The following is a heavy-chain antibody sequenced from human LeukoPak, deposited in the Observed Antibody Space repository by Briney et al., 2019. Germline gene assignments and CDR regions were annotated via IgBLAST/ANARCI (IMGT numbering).Heavy chain of an antibody. CDR1: GFAVSSNH. V-gene: IGHV3-15*01. CDR3: TTEDTATMFDY. Sequence: PGGSLRLSCAASGFAVSSNHMNWVRQAPGKGLEWVGRIKSKTDGGTTDYAAPVKGRFTISRDDSKNTLYLQMNSLKTEDTAVYYCTTEDTATMFDYWGQGTLVTVSS. CDR2: IKSKTDGGTT. J-gene: IGHJ4*02. D-gene: IGHD5-18*01.